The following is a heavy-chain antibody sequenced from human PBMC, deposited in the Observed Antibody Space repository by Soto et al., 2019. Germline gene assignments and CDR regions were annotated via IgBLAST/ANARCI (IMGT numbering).Heavy chain of an antibody. J-gene: IGHJ5*02. CDR1: GGTFNNYA. V-gene: IGHV1-69*13. CDR2: IIPVFDTT. Sequence: SVKVSCKASGGTFNNYAISWVRQAPGQGLEWMGGIIPVFDTTNYAQKFQGRVTITADESTSTAYMELSSLRSEDTGIYYCARAGDGYPLGWFDPWGQGXLVTVSS. CDR3: ARAGDGYPLGWFDP. D-gene: IGHD5-12*01.